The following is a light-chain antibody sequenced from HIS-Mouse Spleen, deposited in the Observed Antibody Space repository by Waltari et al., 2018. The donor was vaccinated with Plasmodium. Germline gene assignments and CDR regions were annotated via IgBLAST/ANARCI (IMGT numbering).Light chain of an antibody. Sequence: SYELTQPPSVSVSPGQTASITCSGDKLGDKYACWYQQKPGQSLVLVIYQDSKRPTGIPERFSGSNSGNTATLTCSGTQAMDEADYYCQAWDSSTGVFGGGTKLTVL. V-gene: IGLV3-1*01. CDR2: QDS. CDR3: QAWDSSTGV. CDR1: KLGDKY. J-gene: IGLJ2*01.